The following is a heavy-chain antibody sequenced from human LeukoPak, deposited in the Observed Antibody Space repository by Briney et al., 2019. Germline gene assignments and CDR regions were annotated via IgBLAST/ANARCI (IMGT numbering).Heavy chain of an antibody. Sequence: SETLSLTCTVSGGSISSYYWSWIRQPPGKGLEWIGYIYYSGSTNYNPSLKSRVTISVDTSKNQFSLKLSSVTAADTAVYYCASVGITIFGVVNDWFDPWGQGTLVTVSS. J-gene: IGHJ5*02. D-gene: IGHD3-3*01. CDR3: ASVGITIFGVVNDWFDP. V-gene: IGHV4-59*01. CDR1: GGSISSYY. CDR2: IYYSGST.